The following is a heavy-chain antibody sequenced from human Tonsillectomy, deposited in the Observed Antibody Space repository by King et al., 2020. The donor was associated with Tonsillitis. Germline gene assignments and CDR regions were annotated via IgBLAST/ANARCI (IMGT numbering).Heavy chain of an antibody. Sequence: VQLVESGAEMKKPGASVKISCETSGFTFTSYYMHWVRQAPGQGLEWMGMVNPGVGSTRYAQKFKGRVTMTSDTSTSTAFMQLSGLRSEDTAIYYCARVPPTLDRDNSLDYWGQGTLVTVSS. CDR1: GFTFTSYY. V-gene: IGHV1-46*01. D-gene: IGHD5-24*01. J-gene: IGHJ4*02. CDR3: ARVPPTLDRDNSLDY. CDR2: VNPGVGST.